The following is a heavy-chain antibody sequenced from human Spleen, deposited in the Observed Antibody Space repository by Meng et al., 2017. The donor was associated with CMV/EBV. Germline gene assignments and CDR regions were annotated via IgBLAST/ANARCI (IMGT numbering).Heavy chain of an antibody. J-gene: IGHJ4*02. CDR2: IFYSGST. Sequence: SETLSLTCIVSGGSISSSSYYWGWIRQPPGMGLEWIGSIFYSGSTYYNPSLKSRVTISVDTSKNQFSLKLSSVTAADTAVYYCATSSGVITIFGVVTNWGQGILVTVSS. CDR3: ATSSGVITIFGVVTN. CDR1: GGSISSSSYY. D-gene: IGHD3-3*01. V-gene: IGHV4-39*01.